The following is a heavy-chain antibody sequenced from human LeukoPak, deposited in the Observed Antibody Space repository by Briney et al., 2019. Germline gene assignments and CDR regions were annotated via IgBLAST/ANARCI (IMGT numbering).Heavy chain of an antibody. Sequence: PSETLSLTCTVSGGSISTYYWSWIRQPPGKGLEWIEYIYYSGPTKYTPSLKSRVTISVDTSKNQLSLELSSVTAADTAVYYCARDGGYSYGFQYYFDYWGQGTLVTVSS. D-gene: IGHD5-18*01. CDR1: GGSISTYY. CDR2: IYYSGPT. J-gene: IGHJ4*02. V-gene: IGHV4-59*12. CDR3: ARDGGYSYGFQYYFDY.